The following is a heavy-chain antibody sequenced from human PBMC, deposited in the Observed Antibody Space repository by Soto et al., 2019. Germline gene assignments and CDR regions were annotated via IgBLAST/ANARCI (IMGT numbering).Heavy chain of an antibody. J-gene: IGHJ3*02. Sequence: QVQLVESGGGVVQPGRSLRLSCAASGFTFSTYAMHWVRQAPGKGLEWVAVIWYDGSNKDYADSVKGRFTISRDNPKNTLNLQMNSLRAEDTAVYYCARDEGTSGWNGAFDIWGQGTMVTVSS. CDR1: GFTFSTYA. CDR3: ARDEGTSGWNGAFDI. D-gene: IGHD6-19*01. V-gene: IGHV3-33*01. CDR2: IWYDGSNK.